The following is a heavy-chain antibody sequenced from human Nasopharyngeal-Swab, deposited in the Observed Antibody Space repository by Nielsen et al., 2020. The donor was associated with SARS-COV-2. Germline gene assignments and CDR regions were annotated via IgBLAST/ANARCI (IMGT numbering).Heavy chain of an antibody. CDR2: INHSGST. CDR3: ARDCKDSRGHYFDY. V-gene: IGHV4-34*01. Sequence: PGKGLEWIGEINHSGSTNYNPSLKSRVTISVDTSKNQFSLKLSSVTAADTAVYYCARDCKDSRGHYFDYWGQGTLVTVSS. J-gene: IGHJ4*02. D-gene: IGHD3-22*01.